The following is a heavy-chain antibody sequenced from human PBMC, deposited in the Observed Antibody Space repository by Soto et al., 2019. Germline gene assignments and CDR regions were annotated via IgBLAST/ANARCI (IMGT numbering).Heavy chain of an antibody. Sequence: QLHLRESGPGLVKPSETLSLTCTVSGGSITSSSYYWGWIRQPPGKWLEWIGSIYYSGRTYYNPALKIRVAISVYTSMNQFSLKLSSVTAADTAVYYCATQEVGGSYVYTFDPWGQGTLVTVSS. V-gene: IGHV4-39*01. CDR1: GGSITSSSYY. CDR3: ATQEVGGSYVYTFDP. J-gene: IGHJ5*02. CDR2: IYYSGRT. D-gene: IGHD1-26*01.